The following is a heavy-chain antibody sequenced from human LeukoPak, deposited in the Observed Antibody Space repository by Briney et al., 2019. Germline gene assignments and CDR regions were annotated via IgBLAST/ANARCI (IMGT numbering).Heavy chain of an antibody. Sequence: SVTLSLTCTVSGGSISSYYWSWIRQPPGKGRVWIGYIYYSGSTNYNTSLKSRATISVDTSKNQFSLKLSSVTAADTAVYYCASYDFWSGWFDYWGQGTLATVSS. CDR2: IYYSGST. CDR1: GGSISSYY. CDR3: ASYDFWSGWFDY. D-gene: IGHD3-3*01. V-gene: IGHV4-59*01. J-gene: IGHJ4*02.